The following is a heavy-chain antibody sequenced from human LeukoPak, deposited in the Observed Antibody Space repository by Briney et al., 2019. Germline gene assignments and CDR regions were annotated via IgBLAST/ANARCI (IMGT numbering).Heavy chain of an antibody. CDR2: IKEDGSEK. V-gene: IGHV3-7*05. D-gene: IGHD5-24*01. Sequence: GGSLRLSCAASGFSFSTYWMHWVRQAPGKGLEWVANIKEDGSEKNSADSVKGRFTISRDNSKNTLYLQMNSLRAEDTAVYYCAKDGRWLQSPFDYWGQGTLVTVSS. J-gene: IGHJ4*02. CDR1: GFSFSTYW. CDR3: AKDGRWLQSPFDY.